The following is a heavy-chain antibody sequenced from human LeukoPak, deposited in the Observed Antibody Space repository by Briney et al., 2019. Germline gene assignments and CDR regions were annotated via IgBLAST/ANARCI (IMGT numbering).Heavy chain of an antibody. J-gene: IGHJ4*02. CDR2: ISDYNGNT. CDR3: AILDYDFWSRDY. V-gene: IGHV1-18*01. CDR1: GYTFTNYG. D-gene: IGHD3-3*01. Sequence: ASVKVSCKASGYTFTNYGISWVRQAPGQGLEWMGWISDYNGNTHYAQKLQGRVTMTTDTSTSTAYMELRSLRSDDTAVYCCAILDYDFWSRDYWGQGTLVTVSS.